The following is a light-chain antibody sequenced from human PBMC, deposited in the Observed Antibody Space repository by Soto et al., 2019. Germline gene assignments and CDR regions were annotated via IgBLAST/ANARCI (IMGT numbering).Light chain of an antibody. Sequence: QSALTQPASVSGSPGQSITISCTGTSSDVGGYNYVSWYQHHPGKAPKLMISEVSDRPSGVSNRFSGSKSGNTASLTISGLQAEDEADYYCSSYTSTSTYVFGTGTKVTVL. J-gene: IGLJ1*01. V-gene: IGLV2-14*01. CDR3: SSYTSTSTYV. CDR2: EVS. CDR1: SSDVGGYNY.